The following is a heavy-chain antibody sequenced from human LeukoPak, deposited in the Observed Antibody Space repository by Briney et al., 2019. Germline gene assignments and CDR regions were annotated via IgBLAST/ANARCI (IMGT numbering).Heavy chain of an antibody. V-gene: IGHV3-7*03. CDR1: AFALSSHW. J-gene: IGHJ6*02. CDR3: ARNNGMDV. Sequence: GGSLRLSGAASAFALSSHWMTWVRQVPGRGPEWVANVNRDGSETYYLDSVKGRFTISKDSAKNSLYLQMNSLRAEDTALYHCARNNGMDVWGQGTTVIVSS. CDR2: VNRDGSET.